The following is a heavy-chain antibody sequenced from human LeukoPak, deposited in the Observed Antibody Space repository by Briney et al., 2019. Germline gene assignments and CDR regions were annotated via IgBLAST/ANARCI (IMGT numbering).Heavy chain of an antibody. Sequence: ASVKVSCKASGYTFTAYYIHWVRQAPGQGLEWMGWINPNSGGTNYAQKLQGRVTMTRDTSSSTAYMELGRLRSDDTAVYYCARDHSYYDSGSYSNVDYWGQGTLVTVSS. CDR2: INPNSGGT. CDR3: ARDHSYYDSGSYSNVDY. D-gene: IGHD3-10*01. V-gene: IGHV1-2*02. CDR1: GYTFTAYY. J-gene: IGHJ4*02.